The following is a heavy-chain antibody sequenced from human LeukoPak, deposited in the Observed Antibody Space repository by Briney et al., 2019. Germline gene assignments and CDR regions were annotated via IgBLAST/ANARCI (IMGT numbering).Heavy chain of an antibody. D-gene: IGHD1-1*01. Sequence: GGSLRLSCAASGFTFSDYDMHWVRQATVKGLEWVSAIGTAGDTYYTGSVKGRFTISRENAKNSLYLQMNSLRAGDTAVYYCARVAKERVGGVYYFDYWGQGTLVTVSS. V-gene: IGHV3-13*01. CDR2: IGTAGDT. CDR1: GFTFSDYD. J-gene: IGHJ4*02. CDR3: ARVAKERVGGVYYFDY.